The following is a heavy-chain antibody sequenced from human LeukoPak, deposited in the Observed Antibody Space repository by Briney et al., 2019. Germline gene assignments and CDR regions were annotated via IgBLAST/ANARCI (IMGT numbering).Heavy chain of an antibody. J-gene: IGHJ4*02. CDR3: ARGDSPRGGVVPAANGFDY. Sequence: ASVKVSCKASGGTFSSYAISWVRQAPGQGLEWMGGIIPIFGTANYAQKFQGRVTITADKSTSTAYMELSSLRSEDTAVYYCARGDSPRGGVVPAANGFDYWGQGTLVTVSS. V-gene: IGHV1-69*06. CDR1: GGTFSSYA. CDR2: IIPIFGTA. D-gene: IGHD2-2*01.